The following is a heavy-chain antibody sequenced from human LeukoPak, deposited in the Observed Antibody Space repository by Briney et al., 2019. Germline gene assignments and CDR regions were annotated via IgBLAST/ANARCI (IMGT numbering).Heavy chain of an antibody. Sequence: PGGSLRLSCAASGFIFSRYWMNWVRQPPGKGLEWIGEGNESGGTKFNPSLKSRATISADTSKNQFSLKLSSVTAADTAVYYCAKNGQSGFSFDPWGQGTLVTVSS. CDR3: AKNGQSGFSFDP. V-gene: IGHV4-34*08. CDR2: GNESGGT. J-gene: IGHJ5*02. D-gene: IGHD2-8*01. CDR1: GFIFSRYW.